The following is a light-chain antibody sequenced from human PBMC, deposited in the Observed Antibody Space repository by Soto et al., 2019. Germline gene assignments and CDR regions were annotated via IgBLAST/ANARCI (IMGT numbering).Light chain of an antibody. CDR1: QSISRW. CDR2: DAS. J-gene: IGKJ1*01. Sequence: DIQMTQSPSTLSASIGDRVTITCRASQSISRWVAWYQQKPGEAPKVLIWDASSLQRGVPSRFSGSGSVTEFTLTISSLQPDDFATYYCQQYNDYSTWTFGQGTKVDI. V-gene: IGKV1-5*01. CDR3: QQYNDYSTWT.